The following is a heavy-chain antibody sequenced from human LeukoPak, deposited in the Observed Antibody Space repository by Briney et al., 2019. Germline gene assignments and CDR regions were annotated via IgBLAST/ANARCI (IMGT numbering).Heavy chain of an antibody. CDR2: IYYSGST. CDR3: ARGINVGATSF. CDR1: GGSISSYY. V-gene: IGHV4-59*01. Sequence: PSETLSLTCTVSGGSISSYYWSWIRQPPGKGLKWIGYIYYSGSTNYNPSLKSRVTISVDTSKNQFSLKLSSVTAADTAVYFCARGINVGATSFWGQGTLVTVSS. J-gene: IGHJ4*02. D-gene: IGHD1-26*01.